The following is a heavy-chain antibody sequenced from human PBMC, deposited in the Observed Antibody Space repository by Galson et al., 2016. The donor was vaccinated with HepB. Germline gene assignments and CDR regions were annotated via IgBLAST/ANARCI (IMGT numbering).Heavy chain of an antibody. V-gene: IGHV3-74*01. D-gene: IGHD3-3*01. CDR2: ITIDGSTA. CDR3: TSLTIFGVVTNY. J-gene: IGHJ4*02. CDR1: GFTFSNYW. Sequence: SLRLSCAASGFTFSNYWMHWVRQAPGKGLVWVSHITIDGSTATYADSVKGRFTISRDNAKNSMYLQMNSLRAEDAAVYYCTSLTIFGVVTNYWGQGTLVTVSS.